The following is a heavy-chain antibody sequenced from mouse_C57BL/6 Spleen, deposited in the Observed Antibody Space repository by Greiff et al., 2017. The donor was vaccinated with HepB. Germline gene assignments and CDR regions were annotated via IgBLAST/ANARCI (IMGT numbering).Heavy chain of an antibody. V-gene: IGHV1-82*01. CDR2: IYPGDGDT. CDR1: GYAFSSSW. Sequence: QVQLKQSGPELVKPGASVKISCKASGYAFSSSWMNWVKQRPGKGLEWIGRIYPGDGDTNYNGKFKGKATLTADKSSSTAYMQLSSLTSEDSAVYFCARRGPTDGFAYWGQGTLVTVSA. J-gene: IGHJ3*01. D-gene: IGHD1-1*01. CDR3: ARRGPTDGFAY.